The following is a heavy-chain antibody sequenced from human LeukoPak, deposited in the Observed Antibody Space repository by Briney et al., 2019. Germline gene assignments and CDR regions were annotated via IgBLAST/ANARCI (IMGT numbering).Heavy chain of an antibody. J-gene: IGHJ3*02. D-gene: IGHD2-15*01. Sequence: SETLSLTCTVSGGSISSYYWSWIRRPPGKGLEWIGYIYYSGSTNYNPSLKSRVTISVDTSKNQFSLKLSSVTAADTAVYYWARGYCSGGSCYSGPFDIWGQGTMVTVSS. V-gene: IGHV4-59*01. CDR1: GGSISSYY. CDR2: IYYSGST. CDR3: ARGYCSGGSCYSGPFDI.